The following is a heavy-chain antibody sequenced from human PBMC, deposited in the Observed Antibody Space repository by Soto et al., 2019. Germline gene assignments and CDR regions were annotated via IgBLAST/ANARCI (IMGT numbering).Heavy chain of an antibody. Sequence: QITLKESGPTLVEPTQTLTLTCTVSGFSVSARGVGVGWIRQPPGKALEWLGIIYWNDDKRYSPSLKSRLTITKDTSKNQVVLTMTNMDPVDTATYYCAHSPWGAAPDYWGQGTLVTVSS. CDR3: AHSPWGAAPDY. CDR1: GFSVSARGVG. V-gene: IGHV2-5*01. D-gene: IGHD3-16*01. J-gene: IGHJ4*02. CDR2: IYWNDDK.